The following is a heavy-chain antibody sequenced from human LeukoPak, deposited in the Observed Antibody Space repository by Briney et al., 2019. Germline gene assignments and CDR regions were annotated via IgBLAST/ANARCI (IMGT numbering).Heavy chain of an antibody. V-gene: IGHV3-33*06. D-gene: IGHD6-19*01. J-gene: IGHJ4*02. CDR3: AKSGYSSGWYGPADFDY. Sequence: QPGGSLRLSCAASGFTFGSYGMHWVRQAPGKGLEWVAVVWYDGSNRYYADSVKGRFTISRDNSKNTLYLQMNSLRVEDTAVYYCAKSGYSSGWYGPADFDYWGQGTLVTVSS. CDR2: VWYDGSNR. CDR1: GFTFGSYG.